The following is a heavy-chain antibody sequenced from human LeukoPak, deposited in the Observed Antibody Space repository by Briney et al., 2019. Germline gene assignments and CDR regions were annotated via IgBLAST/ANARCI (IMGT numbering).Heavy chain of an antibody. V-gene: IGHV3-23*01. D-gene: IGHD4-23*01. CDR2: ITGRGGNT. Sequence: GGSLRLSCAASVFTFRKYSMSWVRQAPGQGLEWVSAITGRGGNTNYADSVKGRFTISRDNSMNTLYLQVNTLRAEDTAVYYCAKHYAGNSMGAFEIWGQGTMVTVSS. J-gene: IGHJ3*02. CDR1: VFTFRKYS. CDR3: AKHYAGNSMGAFEI.